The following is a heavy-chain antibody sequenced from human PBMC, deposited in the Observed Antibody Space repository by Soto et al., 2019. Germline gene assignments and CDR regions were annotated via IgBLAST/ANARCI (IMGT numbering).Heavy chain of an antibody. V-gene: IGHV1-69*01. Sequence: QVQLVQSGAEVKTPGSSVKVSCKASGGTFSSYAISWVRQAPGHGREWMGGIIPIFGTANYAQKFQGRVTITADETTSTAYKELSSLRSEDTAVYYRAKGPSCRGGSRYSDYWGQGTLVTVSS. D-gene: IGHD2-15*01. CDR2: IIPIFGTA. CDR1: GGTFSSYA. CDR3: AKGPSCRGGSRYSDY. J-gene: IGHJ4*02.